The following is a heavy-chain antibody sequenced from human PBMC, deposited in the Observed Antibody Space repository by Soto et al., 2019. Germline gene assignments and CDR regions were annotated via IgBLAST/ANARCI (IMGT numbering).Heavy chain of an antibody. CDR3: ARDHGMFLSYYYYGMDV. D-gene: IGHD3-10*02. CDR1: GFTFSRFS. J-gene: IGHJ6*02. Sequence: QVQLVESRGGVVQPGRSLTLSCAASGFTFSRFSMHWVRQAPGKGLAWVAVISYDGSNTHYAESVKGRFNISRDDSKNTVYLQMNNLRGEDSAVYYCARDHGMFLSYYYYGMDVWGQGTTVTVSS. CDR2: ISYDGSNT. V-gene: IGHV3-30-3*01.